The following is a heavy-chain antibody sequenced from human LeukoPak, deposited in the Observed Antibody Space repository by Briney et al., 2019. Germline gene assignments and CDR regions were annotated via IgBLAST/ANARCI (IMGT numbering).Heavy chain of an antibody. Sequence: ASVKVSCKASGYTFTSYGISWVRQAPGQGLEWMGWISAYNGNTNYAQKLQGRVNMTTDTSTSTAYMELRSLRSDDTAVYYCARDLFGVVNGRFDPWGQGTLVTVSS. CDR3: ARDLFGVVNGRFDP. CDR2: ISAYNGNT. D-gene: IGHD3-3*01. V-gene: IGHV1-18*01. J-gene: IGHJ5*02. CDR1: GYTFTSYG.